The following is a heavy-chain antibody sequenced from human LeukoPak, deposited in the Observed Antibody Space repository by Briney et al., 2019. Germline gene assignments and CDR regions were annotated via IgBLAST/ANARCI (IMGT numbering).Heavy chain of an antibody. D-gene: IGHD2-21*01. CDR2: ISNRGST. CDR1: GGSLSSSIW. J-gene: IGHJ6*01. Sequence: SGTLSLTCAVSGGSLSSSIWWTWVRQPPGKGLEWIGEISNRGSTNYNSSLKSRVTISIDESKNQFSLKLSSVTAADTAVYYCARRGDSGFFYAMDVWGQGTTVTVSS. V-gene: IGHV4-4*02. CDR3: ARRGDSGFFYAMDV.